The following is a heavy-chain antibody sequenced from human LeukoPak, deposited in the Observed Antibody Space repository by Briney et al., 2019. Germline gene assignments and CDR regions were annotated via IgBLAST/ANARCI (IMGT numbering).Heavy chain of an antibody. V-gene: IGHV1-46*01. D-gene: IGHD3-3*01. Sequence: ASVKVSCKASGYTFTSYDINWVRQAPGQGLEWMGIINPSGGSTTYAQKFQGRVTMTRDTSTSTVYMELSSLRSEDTAVYYCARRGSYDFWSGYYLDYWGQGTLVTVSS. CDR3: ARRGSYDFWSGYYLDY. CDR2: INPSGGST. CDR1: GYTFTSYD. J-gene: IGHJ4*02.